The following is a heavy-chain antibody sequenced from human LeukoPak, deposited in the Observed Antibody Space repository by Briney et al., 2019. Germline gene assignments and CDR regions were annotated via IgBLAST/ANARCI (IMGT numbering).Heavy chain of an antibody. D-gene: IGHD4-11*01. CDR3: ARGRGYSTLDY. CDR1: GGSISSGGYS. Sequence: PSETLSLTCAVSGGSISSGGYSWSWIRQPPGTGLEWIGYIYHSGSTYYNPSLKSRVTISVDTSKNQFSLKLSSVTAADTAVYYCARGRGYSTLDYWGQGTLVIVSS. V-gene: IGHV4-30-2*01. CDR2: IYHSGST. J-gene: IGHJ4*02.